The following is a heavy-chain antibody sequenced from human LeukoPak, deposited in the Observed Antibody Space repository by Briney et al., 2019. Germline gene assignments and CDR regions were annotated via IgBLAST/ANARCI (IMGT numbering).Heavy chain of an antibody. CDR3: ARDLAVAGTSGAFDI. CDR1: GYTFTGYY. V-gene: IGHV1-2*02. Sequence: ASVKVSCKASGYTFTGYYMHWARQAPGQGLEWMGWINPNSGGTNYAQKFQGRVTMTRDTSISTAYMELSRLRSDDTAVYYCARDLAVAGTSGAFDIWGQGTMVTVSS. J-gene: IGHJ3*02. D-gene: IGHD6-19*01. CDR2: INPNSGGT.